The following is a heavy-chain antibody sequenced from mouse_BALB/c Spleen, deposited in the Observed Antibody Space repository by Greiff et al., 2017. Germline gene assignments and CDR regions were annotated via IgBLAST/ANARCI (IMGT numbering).Heavy chain of an antibody. CDR3: AIYYDYDEAY. V-gene: IGHV1-69*02. CDR1: GYTFTSYW. Sequence: QVQLQQPGAELVKPGASVKLSCKASGYTFTSYWMHWVKQRPGQGLEWIGEIDPSDSYTNYNQKFKGKATLTVDKSSSTAYMQLSSLTSEDSAVYYCAIYYDYDEAYWGQGTLVTVSA. J-gene: IGHJ3*01. D-gene: IGHD2-4*01. CDR2: IDPSDSYT.